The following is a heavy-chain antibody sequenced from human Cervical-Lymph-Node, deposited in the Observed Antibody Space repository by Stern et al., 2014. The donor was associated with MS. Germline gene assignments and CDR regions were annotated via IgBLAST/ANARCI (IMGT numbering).Heavy chain of an antibody. CDR2: INAGNGYT. CDR1: GYTFTNYP. D-gene: IGHD1-14*01. CDR3: AILRNLLQGYFFDY. V-gene: IGHV1-3*01. J-gene: IGHJ4*02. Sequence: QVQLVQSGAEVKKPGASVKVSCKASGYTFTNYPIHWVRQAPGQSLEWMGWINAGNGYTESSRKFQDRITITRDTSASTTYMELSSLRPEDTAVYYCAILRNLLQGYFFDYWGQGTLVTVSS.